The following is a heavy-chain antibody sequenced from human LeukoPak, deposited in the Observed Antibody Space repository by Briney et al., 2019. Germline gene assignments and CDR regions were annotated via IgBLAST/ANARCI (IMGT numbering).Heavy chain of an antibody. D-gene: IGHD3-22*01. J-gene: IGHJ6*03. CDR3: AKDGDSTGYYSSYYNHMDV. CDR2: ISGSGSST. Sequence: GGSLRLSCAASGFTFSSYAMSWVRQAPGKGLEWVSGISGSGSSTNYADSVKGRFTISRDNSKNTLYLQMNSLRAEDTAIYYCAKDGDSTGYYSSYYNHMDVWGKGTSVTISS. CDR1: GFTFSSYA. V-gene: IGHV3-23*01.